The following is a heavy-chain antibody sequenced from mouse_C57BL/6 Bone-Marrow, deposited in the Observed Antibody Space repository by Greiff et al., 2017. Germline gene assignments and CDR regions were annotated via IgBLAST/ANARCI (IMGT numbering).Heavy chain of an antibody. V-gene: IGHV1-81*01. CDR1: GYTFTSYG. J-gene: IGHJ2*01. CDR2: IYPRSGNT. D-gene: IGHD2-4*01. CDR3: ARGGYDDDGNCFEY. Sequence: VQLQESGAELARPGASVKLSCKASGYTFTSYGISWVKQRTGQGLEWIGEIYPRSGNTYYNEKFKGKATLTADKSSSTAYMELRRLKSEDSADYCCARGGYDDDGNCFEYWGQGTTLTVSS.